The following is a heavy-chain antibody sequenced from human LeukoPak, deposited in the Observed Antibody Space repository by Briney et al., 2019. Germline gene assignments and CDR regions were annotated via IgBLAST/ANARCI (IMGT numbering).Heavy chain of an antibody. D-gene: IGHD4-17*01. CDR1: GYTFTSYG. V-gene: IGHV1-18*01. CDR3: ARDVGWTTVKQIDY. CDR2: ICAYKGNT. J-gene: IGHJ4*02. Sequence: SVTVSCMASGYTFTSYGISWLRQAPGQALEWLGWICAYKGNTNYAQKLQGRVTMTTDTSTSTAYMELRSLRSDDTAVYYCARDVGWTTVKQIDYWGQGTLVTVSS.